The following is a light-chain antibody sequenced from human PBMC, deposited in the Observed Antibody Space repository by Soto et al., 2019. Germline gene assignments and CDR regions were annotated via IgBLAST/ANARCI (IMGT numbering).Light chain of an antibody. CDR1: SSDVGGYNY. J-gene: IGLJ1*01. CDR3: SSYTSNSTPYV. CDR2: EVS. Sequence: ALTQPASVSGSPGQSITISCTGTSSDVGGYNYVSWYQQHPGKAPKLMIYEVSNRPSGVSNRFSGSKSGNTASLTISGLQAEDEADYYCSSYTSNSTPYVFGTGTKLTVL. V-gene: IGLV2-14*01.